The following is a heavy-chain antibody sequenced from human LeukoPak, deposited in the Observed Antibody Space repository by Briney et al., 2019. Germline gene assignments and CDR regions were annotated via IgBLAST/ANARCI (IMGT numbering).Heavy chain of an antibody. CDR1: GGTFRSYA. CDR3: ASGYCSGGSCPPSSYYYYYMDA. CDR2: IIPIFGTA. D-gene: IGHD2-15*01. J-gene: IGHJ6*03. V-gene: IGHV1-69*05. Sequence: ASVKVSXKASGGTFRSYAISWVRQAPGQGLEWIGGIIPIFGTANYAQKFQGRVPITTDESTSTAYMELSSLRSEDTAVYYCASGYCSGGSCPPSSYYYYYMDAWGKGTTVTVSS.